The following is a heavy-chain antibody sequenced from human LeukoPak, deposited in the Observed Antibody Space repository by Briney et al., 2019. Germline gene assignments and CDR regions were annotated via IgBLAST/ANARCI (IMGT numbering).Heavy chain of an antibody. CDR2: IYTSGST. J-gene: IGHJ4*02. V-gene: IGHV4-4*07. D-gene: IGHD2-21*02. CDR3: ARDLSIVVVTATDYFDY. CDR1: GGSINSYY. Sequence: PSETLSLTCNVSGGSINSYYWSWIRQPAGEGLEWIGRIYTSGSTNYNPSLKSRVTMSVDTSKSQFSLKLSSVTAADTAVYYCARDLSIVVVTATDYFDYWGQGTLVTVSS.